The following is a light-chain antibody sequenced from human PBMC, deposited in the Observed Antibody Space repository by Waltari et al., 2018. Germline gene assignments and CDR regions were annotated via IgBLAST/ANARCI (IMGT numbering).Light chain of an antibody. CDR2: RNE. CDR3: AAWDDSLNGRWV. CDR1: YSNIGNNV. J-gene: IGLJ3*02. Sequence: QSVLTQPPSASGTPGQRVTISCSGTYSNIGNNVVNWYQQLPGTAPKLLIYRNELRPSGVPDRFSGSKSCSSASLGISGLHSEDEADYYCAAWDDSLNGRWVFGGGTKVTVL. V-gene: IGLV1-44*01.